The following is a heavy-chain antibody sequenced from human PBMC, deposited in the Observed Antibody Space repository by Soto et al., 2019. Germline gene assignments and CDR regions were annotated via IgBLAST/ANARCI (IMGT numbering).Heavy chain of an antibody. D-gene: IGHD6-6*01. Sequence: SETLSLTCDVSGGSISSGGSSWSWIRQAPGKGLEWIGYMYYTGSTHYNPSLKSRVTISVDTSKNQFSLKLSSVTAADTAVYYCARRGEYSSSPFDYWGQGTLATV. V-gene: IGHV4-30-2*05. CDR1: GGSISSGGSS. CDR2: MYYTGST. CDR3: ARRGEYSSSPFDY. J-gene: IGHJ4*02.